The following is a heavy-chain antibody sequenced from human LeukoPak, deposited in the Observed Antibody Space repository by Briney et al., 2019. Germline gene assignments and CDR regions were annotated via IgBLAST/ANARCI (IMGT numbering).Heavy chain of an antibody. Sequence: GGFLRLSCAASGFSFRAYGMHWVRQAPGKGLEWVAFIRFDGSNKYYADSVKGRFTISRDNSKSTLYLQMNRLRLEDTAVYYCAFDPGYWGQGTLVAVSS. V-gene: IGHV3-30*02. CDR3: AFDPGY. J-gene: IGHJ4*02. D-gene: IGHD1-1*01. CDR2: IRFDGSNK. CDR1: GFSFRAYG.